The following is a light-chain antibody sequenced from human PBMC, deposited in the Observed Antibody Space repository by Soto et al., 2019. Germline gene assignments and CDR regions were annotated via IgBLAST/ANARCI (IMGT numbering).Light chain of an antibody. CDR2: DAS. CDR1: QSVSTN. V-gene: IGKV3-11*01. J-gene: IGKJ5*01. Sequence: PGERATLACRTSQSVSTNVAWYQQKPGQAPRLLIYDASNRATGIPARFSGSGSATDFTLTISSLEPEDFAVYYCQQRRNWPAFGQGTRLEIK. CDR3: QQRRNWPA.